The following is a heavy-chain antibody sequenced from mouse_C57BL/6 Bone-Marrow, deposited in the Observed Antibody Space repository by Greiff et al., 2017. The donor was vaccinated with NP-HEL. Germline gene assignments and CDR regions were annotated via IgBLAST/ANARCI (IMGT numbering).Heavy chain of an antibody. J-gene: IGHJ2*01. CDR1: GYTFTDYN. Sequence: DVQLQESGPELVKPGASVKIPCKASGYTFTDYNMDWVKQSHGKSLEWIGDINPNNGGTIYNQKFKGKATLTVDKSSSTAYMELRSLTSEDTAVYYCARVYYYGSYSYYFDYWGQGTTLTVSS. CDR3: ARVYYYGSYSYYFDY. V-gene: IGHV1-18*01. D-gene: IGHD1-1*01. CDR2: INPNNGGT.